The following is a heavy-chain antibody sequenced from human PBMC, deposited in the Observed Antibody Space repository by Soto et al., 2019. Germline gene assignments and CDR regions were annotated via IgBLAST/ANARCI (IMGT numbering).Heavy chain of an antibody. D-gene: IGHD1-26*01. J-gene: IGHJ6*02. CDR1: GGSISSSSYY. V-gene: IGHV4-39*01. Sequence: QLQLQESGPGLVKPSETLSLTCTVSGGSISSSSYYWGWIRQPPGKGLEWIGSIYYSGSTYYNPSLKSRVTITVDTSKSQFSLQLSSVTAADTAVYYCSRRVYSGSYYYYYGMDVWGQGTTVTVSS. CDR2: IYYSGST. CDR3: SRRVYSGSYYYYYGMDV.